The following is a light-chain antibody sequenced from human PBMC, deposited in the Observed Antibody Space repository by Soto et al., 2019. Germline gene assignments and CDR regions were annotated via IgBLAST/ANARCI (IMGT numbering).Light chain of an antibody. J-gene: IGKJ1*01. CDR2: GAS. Sequence: EIVLTQSPGTLSLSPGERATLSCRASQSVSNNYLAWYQQKPGQAPRLLIYGASNSATGIPDRFSGSGSGTAFTLTISRLEPEDFAVYDCQQYGSSGTFGQGTEVEIK. V-gene: IGKV3-20*01. CDR3: QQYGSSGT. CDR1: QSVSNNY.